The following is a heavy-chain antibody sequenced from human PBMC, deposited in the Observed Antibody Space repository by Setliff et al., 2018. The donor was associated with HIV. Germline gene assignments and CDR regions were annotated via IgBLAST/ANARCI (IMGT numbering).Heavy chain of an antibody. CDR1: GGSFSGYY. CDR2: INHSGST. J-gene: IGHJ6*03. V-gene: IGHV4-34*01. Sequence: SETLSLTCAVYGGSFSGYYWSWVRQPPGKGLEWIGEINHSGSTNYNPSLKSRVTISVDTSKNQFSLKLSSVTAADTAVYYCNIYYYYYMDVWGKGTTVTVSS. CDR3: NIYYYYYMDV.